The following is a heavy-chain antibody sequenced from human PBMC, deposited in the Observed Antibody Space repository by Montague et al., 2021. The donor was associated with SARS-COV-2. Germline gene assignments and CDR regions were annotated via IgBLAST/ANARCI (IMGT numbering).Heavy chain of an antibody. D-gene: IGHD6-13*01. Sequence: SETLSLTCTVSDDSSSSSIYYWGWIRQPPGKGLEWIGTISYSGSTYHNPSLHSRVATSVDTSKKRFSLRLTSVTAADTAVYFCARDHYHSSWFKYWGPGTLVTVSS. V-gene: IGHV4-39*07. CDR1: DDSSSSSIYY. CDR2: ISYSGST. J-gene: IGHJ5*01. CDR3: ARDHYHSSWFKY.